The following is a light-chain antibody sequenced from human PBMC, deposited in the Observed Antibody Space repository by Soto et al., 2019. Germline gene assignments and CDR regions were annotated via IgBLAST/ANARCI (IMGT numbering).Light chain of an antibody. CDR2: EAS. CDR3: KQYKGWSPFT. Sequence: EIVMTQSPATLSVSPGDGATLSCRASQSINSNVAGYQQKRGQAPRLLIYEASTRADGIPARFSGSGSGTECSLNIRSRQSEDFAVYHCKQYKGWSPFTFGGGTHVEL. J-gene: IGKJ4*02. V-gene: IGKV3-15*01. CDR1: QSINSN.